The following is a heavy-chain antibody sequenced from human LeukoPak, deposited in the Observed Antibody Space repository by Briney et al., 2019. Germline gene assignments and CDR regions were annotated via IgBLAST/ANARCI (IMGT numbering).Heavy chain of an antibody. V-gene: IGHV5-51*01. D-gene: IGHD7-27*01. CDR2: INPGDSDT. CDR3: ARQTGDKGIDY. CDR1: GYSFSNYW. J-gene: IGHJ4*02. Sequence: GESLKISCKGSGYSFSNYWIGWVRQMPGKGLEWMGIINPGDSDTRYSPSFQGQVTISADKSINTAYRQWSSLRASDTAIYYCARQTGDKGIDYWGQGTLVTVSS.